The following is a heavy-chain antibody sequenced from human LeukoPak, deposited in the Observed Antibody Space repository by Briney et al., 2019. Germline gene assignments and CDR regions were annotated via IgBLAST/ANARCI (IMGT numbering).Heavy chain of an antibody. Sequence: PSETLSLTCTVSGGSISSYYWSWIRQPPGKGLEWIAYISDIGSINYNPSLKSRGTISLDTSKNQFSLKLSSVTAADTGVYYCAGHHPRNTVDFWGQGTLVTVSS. CDR3: AGHHPRNTVDF. V-gene: IGHV4-59*08. J-gene: IGHJ4*02. CDR1: GGSISSYY. D-gene: IGHD2/OR15-2a*01. CDR2: ISDIGSI.